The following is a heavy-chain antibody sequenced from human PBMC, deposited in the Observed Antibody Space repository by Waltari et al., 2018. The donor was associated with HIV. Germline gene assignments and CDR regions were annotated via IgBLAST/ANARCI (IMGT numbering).Heavy chain of an antibody. CDR2: IYHSGAA. D-gene: IGHD4-17*01. Sequence: QLQQWGAGLLKPSETLSLTCAVYGGSFSGYYWTWIRQPPGKGLQWIAEIYHSGAANYNPSLKSRVTISVDTSKNQFSLKLRSVTAADTAVYYCARLRWDASFYYGLDVWGQGTTVTVSS. CDR1: GGSFSGYY. V-gene: IGHV4-34*02. J-gene: IGHJ6*02. CDR3: ARLRWDASFYYGLDV.